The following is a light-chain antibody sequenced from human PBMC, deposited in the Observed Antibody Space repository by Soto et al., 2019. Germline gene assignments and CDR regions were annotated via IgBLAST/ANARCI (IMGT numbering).Light chain of an antibody. CDR1: QSVSSSY. Sequence: EIVLTQSPGTLSLSPGERATLSCRASQSVSSSYLAWYQQKPGQAPRLLIYGASSMATGIPDRFSGSGSGTDFTLTISRPEPDDCAVYYCQQDGSSAYTFGQGTKLEIK. V-gene: IGKV3-20*01. CDR3: QQDGSSAYT. CDR2: GAS. J-gene: IGKJ2*01.